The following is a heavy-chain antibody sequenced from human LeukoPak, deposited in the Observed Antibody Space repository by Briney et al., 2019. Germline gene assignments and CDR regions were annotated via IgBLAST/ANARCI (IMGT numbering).Heavy chain of an antibody. CDR2: ISGSGGST. CDR1: GFTFSSYA. J-gene: IGHJ4*02. Sequence: GGSLRLSCAASGFTFSSYAMSWVRQAPGKGLEWVSAISGSGGSTYYADSVKGRFTISRDNSKNTLYLQMNSLRAEDTAVYYCAKMYYGSGSNHIDYWGQGTLVTVSS. V-gene: IGHV3-23*01. CDR3: AKMYYGSGSNHIDY. D-gene: IGHD3-10*01.